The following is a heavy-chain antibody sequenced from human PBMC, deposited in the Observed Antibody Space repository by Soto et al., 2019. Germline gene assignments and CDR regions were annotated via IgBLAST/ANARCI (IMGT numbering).Heavy chain of an antibody. D-gene: IGHD3-16*01. V-gene: IGHV4-59*08. J-gene: IGHJ4*02. CDR2: IYYSGST. CDR1: GGSISSDY. Sequence: SETLSLTCTVSGGSISSDYWSWIRQPPGKGLEWIGYIYYSGSTNYNPSLKSRVTISVDTSKNQFSLKLSSVTAADTAVYYCARLGPDWGFDYWGQGTLVTVSS. CDR3: ARLGPDWGFDY.